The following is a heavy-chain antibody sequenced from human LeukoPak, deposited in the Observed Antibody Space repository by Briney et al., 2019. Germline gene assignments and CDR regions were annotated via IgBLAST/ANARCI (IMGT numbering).Heavy chain of an antibody. CDR3: ARGDTPSDLNAFDL. Sequence: PGGSLRLSCAASGFTCSTYTMNWVRQAPGKGLEWLSYITVSSSTYYADSVQGRFTISRDNAKNSLYLQMNSLRDEDTAVYYCARGDTPSDLNAFDLWGQGTMVTVSS. CDR2: ITVSSST. J-gene: IGHJ3*01. CDR1: GFTCSTYT. V-gene: IGHV3-48*02.